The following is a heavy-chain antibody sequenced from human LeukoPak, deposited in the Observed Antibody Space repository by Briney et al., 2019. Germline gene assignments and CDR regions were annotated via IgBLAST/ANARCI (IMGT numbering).Heavy chain of an antibody. CDR1: GGSISSYY. Sequence: PSETLSLTCIASGGSISSYYWTWMRQPPGKGLEWIGYIYYSGSTNYNPSLKSRVTISVDTSKNQFSLNLSSVTAADTAVYYCARVGDNYDRSGYYFDYWGQGTLVTVSS. CDR3: ARVGDNYDRSGYYFDY. CDR2: IYYSGST. D-gene: IGHD3-22*01. J-gene: IGHJ4*02. V-gene: IGHV4-59*01.